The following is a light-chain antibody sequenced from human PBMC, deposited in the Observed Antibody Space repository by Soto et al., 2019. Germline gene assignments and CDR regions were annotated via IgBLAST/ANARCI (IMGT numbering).Light chain of an antibody. CDR3: SSYAGSNREV. J-gene: IGLJ2*01. V-gene: IGLV2-8*01. CDR1: SSDVGGYNY. CDR2: EVS. Sequence: QSVLTQPPFASGSPGQSVTISCTGTSSDVGGYNYVSWYQQHPGKAPKLMIYEVSKRPSGVPDRFSGSKSGNTASLTVSGLQAEDEADYYCSSYAGSNREVFGGGTQLT.